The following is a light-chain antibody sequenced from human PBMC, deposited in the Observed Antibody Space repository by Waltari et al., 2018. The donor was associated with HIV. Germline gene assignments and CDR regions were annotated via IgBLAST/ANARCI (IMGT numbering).Light chain of an antibody. J-gene: IGLJ3*02. CDR2: DNN. V-gene: IGLV1-51*01. CDR3: ATWDTSLSAVV. Sequence: QSVLTQPPSVSAAPGQTVNISSPGSTSTIGSHFVYCCQHLPGTAPKLLIYDNNKRPSGIPDRFSGSKSATSATLAITGLQTGDEADYYCATWDTSLSAVVFGGGTKVTVL. CDR1: TSTIGSHF.